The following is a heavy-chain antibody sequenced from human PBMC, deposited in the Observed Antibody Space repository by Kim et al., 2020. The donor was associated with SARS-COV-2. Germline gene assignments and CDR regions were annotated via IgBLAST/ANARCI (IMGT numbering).Heavy chain of an antibody. CDR2: ST. J-gene: IGHJ6*02. D-gene: IGHD6-13*01. Sequence: STSYAGSVNGRFTITRDNAKNMLYLHMNSLRAVDTAVYYCAREGIGGMDVWGHGTTVTVSS. V-gene: IGHV3-74*01. CDR3: AREGIGGMDV.